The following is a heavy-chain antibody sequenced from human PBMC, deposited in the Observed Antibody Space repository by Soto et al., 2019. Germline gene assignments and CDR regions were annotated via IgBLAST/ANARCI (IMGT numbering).Heavy chain of an antibody. J-gene: IGHJ4*02. V-gene: IGHV3-30*03. Sequence: QVQLVESGGGVVQPGRSLRLSCAASGFPFTSYGMHWVREGPDKGLEWVAIISYDGSDKYYADSVKGRFTISRDNSKNTLCLLLNSLRPEDTALYYCVGGQYYFDYRGQGTLVIVSS. CDR3: VGGQYYFDY. D-gene: IGHD3-10*01. CDR1: GFPFTSYG. CDR2: ISYDGSDK.